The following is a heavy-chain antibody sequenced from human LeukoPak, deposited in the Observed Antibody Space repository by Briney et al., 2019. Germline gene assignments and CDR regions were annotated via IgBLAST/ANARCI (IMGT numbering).Heavy chain of an antibody. CDR1: GYTFTGHY. D-gene: IGHD2-15*01. CDR3: ARRWSGGSCSGAFDI. J-gene: IGHJ3*02. Sequence: ASVKDTCKASGYTFTGHYMHWLRQAPAQGVDGMGWINPNSGDTNYAQKFQGSVTMTRDTSISTAYMELSSLRADDTAVYYCARRWSGGSCSGAFDIWGQGTMVTVSS. V-gene: IGHV1-2*02. CDR2: INPNSGDT.